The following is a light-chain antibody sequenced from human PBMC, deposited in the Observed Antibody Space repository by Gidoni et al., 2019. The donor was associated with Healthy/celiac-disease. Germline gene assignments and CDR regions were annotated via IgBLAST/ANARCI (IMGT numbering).Light chain of an antibody. J-gene: IGKJ1*01. V-gene: IGKV1-27*01. CDR2: AAS. CDR1: QGISNY. CDR3: QKYNSAPQT. Sequence: DIQMTPSPSSLSASVGDRVTITCRASQGISNYLAWYQQKPGKVPKLLIYAASTLQEGVPSRFSGSGSGTDFTLTISSLQPEDVATYYCQKYNSAPQTFGQGTKVEIK.